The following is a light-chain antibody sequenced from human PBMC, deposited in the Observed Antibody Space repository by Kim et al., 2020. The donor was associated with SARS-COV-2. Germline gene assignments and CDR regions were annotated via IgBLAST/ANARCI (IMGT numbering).Light chain of an antibody. CDR2: AAS. V-gene: IGKV1-12*01. Sequence: ASVGDRVTITFRASHGISSWLAWYQQKPWKAPKLLIYAASSLQSGVPSRFSGSGSGTDFTLTISSLQPEDFATYYCQQANSFPLTFGPGTKVDIK. CDR1: HGISSW. J-gene: IGKJ3*01. CDR3: QQANSFPLT.